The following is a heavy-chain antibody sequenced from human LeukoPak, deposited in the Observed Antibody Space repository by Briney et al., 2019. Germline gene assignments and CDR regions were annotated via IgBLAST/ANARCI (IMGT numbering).Heavy chain of an antibody. Sequence: PSETLSLTCTVSGGSVSDNNFFWNWIRQPPGKGLEWIGCIYNSGSTNYNPALNSRVTISVDTSNNQFFLKLSSVIAADTAVYYCAGLEAHRPLDYWGQGTLVIVSS. J-gene: IGHJ4*02. CDR1: GGSVSDNNFF. CDR3: AGLEAHRPLDY. CDR2: IYNSGST. V-gene: IGHV4-61*01.